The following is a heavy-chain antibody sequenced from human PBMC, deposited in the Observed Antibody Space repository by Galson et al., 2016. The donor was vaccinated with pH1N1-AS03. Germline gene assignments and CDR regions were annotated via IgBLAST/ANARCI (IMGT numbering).Heavy chain of an antibody. D-gene: IGHD4-23*01. J-gene: IGHJ4*02. Sequence: SLRLSCAASGFTFSAYSINWFRQAPGKGLEWVSHISSRSSGKYYADSVTGRFTVSRDDAENSQYLQMNSLRVEDTAVYFCARDLRAVADPYWGQGTLVTVSS. CDR3: ARDLRAVADPY. CDR2: ISSRSSGK. CDR1: GFTFSAYS. V-gene: IGHV3-48*01.